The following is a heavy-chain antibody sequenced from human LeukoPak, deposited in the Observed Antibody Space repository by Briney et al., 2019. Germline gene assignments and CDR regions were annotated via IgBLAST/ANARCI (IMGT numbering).Heavy chain of an antibody. CDR3: ASLGYCSGGSCLDAFDI. J-gene: IGHJ3*02. Sequence: KPGESLKISCKGSGYSFTNYWIGWVRQMPGKGLEWMGIIYPGDSDTRYSPSFQGQVTIPADKSISTAYLQWSSLKASDTAMYYCASLGYCSGGSCLDAFDIWGQGTMVTVSS. CDR1: GYSFTNYW. CDR2: IYPGDSDT. D-gene: IGHD2-15*01. V-gene: IGHV5-51*03.